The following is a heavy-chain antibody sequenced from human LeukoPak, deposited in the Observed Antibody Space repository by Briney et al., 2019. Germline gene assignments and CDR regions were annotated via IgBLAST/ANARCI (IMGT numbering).Heavy chain of an antibody. CDR3: VKASWIQIWTRFDY. D-gene: IGHD5-18*01. Sequence: GWSLTLTCSASGFTFSSYAMHWVRQAPGKGPEYVSAINSNGGSTYYAESVKGRFTISRDNSKNTLYLQMSSLRAEDTAVYYCVKASWIQIWTRFDYWGQGTLVTVSS. CDR1: GFTFSSYA. J-gene: IGHJ4*02. V-gene: IGHV3-64D*09. CDR2: INSNGGST.